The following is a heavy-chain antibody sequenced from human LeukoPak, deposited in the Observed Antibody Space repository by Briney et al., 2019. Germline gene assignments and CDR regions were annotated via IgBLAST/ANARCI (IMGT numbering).Heavy chain of an antibody. CDR1: GFSYSGYS. Sequence: GGSLRLSCTASGFSYSGYSMHWVRQAPGKRLEWVSGIQRDGSSPTYADSVEGRFTISRDNAKGSVYLQMNILRAEDTAVYYCSRGHYGPDYWGQGTLVTVSS. D-gene: IGHD3-16*01. CDR2: IQRDGSSP. CDR3: SRGHYGPDY. J-gene: IGHJ4*02. V-gene: IGHV3-74*01.